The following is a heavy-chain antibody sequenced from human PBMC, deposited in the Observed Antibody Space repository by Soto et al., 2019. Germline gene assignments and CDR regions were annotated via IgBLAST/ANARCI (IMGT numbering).Heavy chain of an antibody. CDR1: GFTFRGDA. V-gene: IGHV3-23*01. CDR2: ISGSGEMA. CDR3: ARSEMTYNWND. J-gene: IGHJ4*02. D-gene: IGHD1-1*01. Sequence: EVQLLESGGDLVQPGGSLRLACAASGFTFRGDAMSWVRQAPGKGLEWVSSISGSGEMAHYAESVKCRFTISRDNSKNSRYLQMESLRAEDTALYYCARSEMTYNWNDWGQGTLVTVSS.